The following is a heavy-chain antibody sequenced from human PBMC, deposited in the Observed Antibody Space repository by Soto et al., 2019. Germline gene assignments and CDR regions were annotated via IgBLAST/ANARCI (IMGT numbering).Heavy chain of an antibody. CDR1: GYTFTSYG. J-gene: IGHJ4*02. CDR2: ISPFNGNT. V-gene: IGHV1-18*01. Sequence: QVQLVQSGTGVKKPGASVKVSCRASGYTFTSYGVTWVRRAPGQGLEWMGWISPFNGNTNYAQKFQGRVTMTTDTSTSTAYMELRGLRAHDTAVYYCARGRLKYFDYWGQGALVTVTS. CDR3: ARGRLKYFDY.